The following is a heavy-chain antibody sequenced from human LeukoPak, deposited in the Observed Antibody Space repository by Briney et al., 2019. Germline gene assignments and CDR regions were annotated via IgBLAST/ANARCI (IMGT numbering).Heavy chain of an antibody. Sequence: ASVKVSCKASGYTFTSYYMHWVRQAPGQGLEWMGIINPSGGSTSYAQKFQGRVTMTRDTSTSTVYMELSSLRSEDMAVYYCARGLGYSSGWLTHFDYWGQGTLATVSS. CDR1: GYTFTSYY. D-gene: IGHD6-19*01. CDR2: INPSGGST. CDR3: ARGLGYSSGWLTHFDY. J-gene: IGHJ4*02. V-gene: IGHV1-46*01.